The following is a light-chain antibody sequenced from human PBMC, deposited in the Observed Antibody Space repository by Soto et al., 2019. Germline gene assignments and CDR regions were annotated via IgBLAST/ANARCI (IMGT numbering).Light chain of an antibody. J-gene: IGKJ5*01. V-gene: IGKV3-11*01. Sequence: VVFTKFPGTLSLSPGDRATLSCRASQSVMRYLAWYQQKPGQAPRLLIYDASYRATDTPARFSGSGSGTDFTLTISSLEPEDFAVYYCQQRSNLPITSGQGTRLEIK. CDR2: DAS. CDR1: QSVMRY. CDR3: QQRSNLPIT.